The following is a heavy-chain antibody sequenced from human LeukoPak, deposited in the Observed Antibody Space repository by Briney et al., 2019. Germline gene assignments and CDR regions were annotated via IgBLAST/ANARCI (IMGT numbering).Heavy chain of an antibody. Sequence: GESLKISCKGSGYTFTGYYMHWVRQAPGQGLEWMGWINPNSGGTNYAQKFQGRVTMTRDTSISTAYMELSRLRSDDTAVYYCARLRDHSSGWYRYFDYWGQGTLVTVSS. J-gene: IGHJ4*02. D-gene: IGHD6-19*01. V-gene: IGHV1-2*02. CDR3: ARLRDHSSGWYRYFDY. CDR1: GYTFTGYY. CDR2: INPNSGGT.